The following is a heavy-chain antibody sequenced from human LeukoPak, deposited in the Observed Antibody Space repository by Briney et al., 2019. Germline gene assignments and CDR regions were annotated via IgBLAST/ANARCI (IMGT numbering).Heavy chain of an antibody. CDR3: ARSPTVDAAFDI. V-gene: IGHV3-23*01. CDR2: IGYTGDSA. D-gene: IGHD4-23*01. Sequence: GGSLRLSCAASGFTFSSYAMNWVRQAPGPGLKWVSGIGYTGDSAFYADSVKGRFTVSRDSSKNTLFLHMNSLRDADTALYYCARSPTVDAAFDIWGQVTMVTVSS. J-gene: IGHJ3*02. CDR1: GFTFSSYA.